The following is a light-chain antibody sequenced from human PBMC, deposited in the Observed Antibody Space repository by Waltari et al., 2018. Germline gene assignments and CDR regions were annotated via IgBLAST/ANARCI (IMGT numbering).Light chain of an antibody. J-gene: IGKJ1*01. V-gene: IGKV1-39*01. CDR1: QTISNY. CDR2: TTS. CDR3: QQSYSSPRT. Sequence: DIQMTQSPSSLSASVGDRVTITCRASQTISNYLNWYQQKPGKAPKLLIDTTSTLQSGVPSRFSGSGSGTDFTLTISSLQPEDFATYYCQQSYSSPRTFGQGTKVEIK.